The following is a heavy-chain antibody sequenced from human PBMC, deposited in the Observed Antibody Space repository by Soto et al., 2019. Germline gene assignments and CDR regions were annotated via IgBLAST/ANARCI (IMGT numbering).Heavy chain of an antibody. CDR1: VGSFSGYY. CDR2: INHSGST. Sequence: SETLSLTCAFYVGSFSGYYWSCIRHPPGKWLEWIGEINHSGSTNYNPSLKSRVTISVDTSKNQFSLKLSSVTAADTAVYYCASTPMGQKLVYYYYGMEVWGQGTTVIVSS. D-gene: IGHD6-13*01. J-gene: IGHJ6*01. V-gene: IGHV4-34*01. CDR3: ASTPMGQKLVYYYYGMEV.